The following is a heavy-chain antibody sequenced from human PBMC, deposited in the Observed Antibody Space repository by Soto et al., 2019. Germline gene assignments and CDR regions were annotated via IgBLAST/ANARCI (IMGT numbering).Heavy chain of an antibody. CDR2: ISGSGGAT. J-gene: IGHJ4*02. CDR3: AKGMHLSCYKRGRAIDD. V-gene: IGHV3-23*01. CDR1: GFTFNNYA. D-gene: IGHD2-2*02. Sequence: HPGGSLRLSCAAYGFTFNNYAMSWVRQAPGKGLEWVSAISGSGGATYYADSVKGRFTISRDNPKNTLYLQMDRLRAEDTAIYYCAKGMHLSCYKRGRAIDDRGRGTPVT.